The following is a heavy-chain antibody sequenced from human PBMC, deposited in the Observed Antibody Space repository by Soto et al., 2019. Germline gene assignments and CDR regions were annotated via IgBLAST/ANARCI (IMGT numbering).Heavy chain of an antibody. CDR3: AAAYYDFWSGYFLYNNWFDP. J-gene: IGHJ5*02. Sequence: ASVKVSFKASGFTFTSSAVQWLRQARGQRLEWIGWIVVGSGNTNYAQKFQERVTITRDMSTSTAYMELSSLRSEDTAVYYCAAAYYDFWSGYFLYNNWFDPWGQGTLVTVSS. V-gene: IGHV1-58*01. CDR2: IVVGSGNT. CDR1: GFTFTSSA. D-gene: IGHD3-3*01.